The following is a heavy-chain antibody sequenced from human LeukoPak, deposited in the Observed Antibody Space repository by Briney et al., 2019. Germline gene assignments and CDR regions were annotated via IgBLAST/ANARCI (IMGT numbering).Heavy chain of an antibody. CDR3: ARELWSYVFDY. V-gene: IGHV4-59*01. Sequence: PSETLSLTCTVSGGSISSYYWSWIRQPPGKGLEWIGYIYYSGSTNYNPPLKSRVTISVDTSKNQFSLKLSSVTAADTAVYYCARELWSYVFDYWGQGTLVTVSS. J-gene: IGHJ4*02. CDR2: IYYSGST. CDR1: GGSISSYY. D-gene: IGHD3-16*01.